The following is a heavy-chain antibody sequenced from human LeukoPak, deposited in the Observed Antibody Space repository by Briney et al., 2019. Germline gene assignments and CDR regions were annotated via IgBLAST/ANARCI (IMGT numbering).Heavy chain of an antibody. Sequence: PGGSLRLSCAASGFTFSSSEMNWVRQTPGKGLVWVSRIYNDGSSKNYADSVKGRFTISRDNAKNTLYLQMNTLRAEDTAVYYCAMGGESAMVITGGICYDWGQGTLVTVSS. CDR2: IYNDGSSK. D-gene: IGHD5-18*01. CDR3: AMGGESAMVITGGICYD. J-gene: IGHJ4*02. V-gene: IGHV3-74*01. CDR1: GFTFSSSE.